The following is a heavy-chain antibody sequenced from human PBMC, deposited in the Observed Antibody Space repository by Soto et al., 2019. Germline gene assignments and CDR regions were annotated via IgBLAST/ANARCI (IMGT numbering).Heavy chain of an antibody. D-gene: IGHD4-17*01. CDR3: ARRGRVYGDYAYYYYYGMDV. J-gene: IGHJ6*02. V-gene: IGHV1-8*01. CDR2: MNPNSGNT. CDR1: GYTFTSYD. Sequence: ASVKVSFKASGYTFTSYDINWVRQATGQGLEWMGWMNPNSGNTGYAQKFQGRVTMTRNTSISTAYMELSSLRSEDTAVYYCARRGRVYGDYAYYYYYGMDVGGQGTTVTVS.